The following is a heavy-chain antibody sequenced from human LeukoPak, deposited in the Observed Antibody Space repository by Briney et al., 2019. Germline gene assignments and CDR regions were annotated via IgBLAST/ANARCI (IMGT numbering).Heavy chain of an antibody. J-gene: IGHJ3*02. CDR1: EYSITDYC. CDR2: SNPNSGGT. CDR3: AKDRSGSYAPADI. V-gene: IGHV1-2*02. Sequence: ASVTVSCKAPEYSITDYCEHWVRQPHAPGIERKVWSNPNSGGTYSAQKFQGRVTMTRDTSSTRAYMELSRLRSDDTAVYYCAKDRSGSYAPADIWGQGTMVTVS. D-gene: IGHD1-26*01.